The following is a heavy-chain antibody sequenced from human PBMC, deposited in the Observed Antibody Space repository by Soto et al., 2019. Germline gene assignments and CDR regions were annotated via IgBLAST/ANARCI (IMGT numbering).Heavy chain of an antibody. CDR2: ISSSSSTI. CDR1: GFTFSSYS. V-gene: IGHV3-48*01. CDR3: ARDETVEAFDI. J-gene: IGHJ3*02. D-gene: IGHD2-15*01. Sequence: GGSLRLSCAASGFTFSSYSMNWVRQAPGKGLEWVSYISSSSSTIYYADSVKGRFTISRDNAKNSLYLQMNSLRAEDTAVYYCARDETVEAFDIWGQGTMVTVSS.